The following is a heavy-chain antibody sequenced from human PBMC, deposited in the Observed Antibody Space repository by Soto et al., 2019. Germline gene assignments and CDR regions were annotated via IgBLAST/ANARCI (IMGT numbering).Heavy chain of an antibody. CDR1: GGAFRSYF. J-gene: IGHJ5*02. CDR3: ARDDPFDP. CDR2: IHSSGRS. Sequence: QVRLRESGPQVVKPSATLSLNCNVSGGAFRSYFWSWIRQSPGKGMEWIGNIHSSGRSNYNPSFKSRVSMSIDPSKNQFSVRLTSVTPADTAVYCCARDDPFDPWGQGILVTVSS. V-gene: IGHV4-59*01.